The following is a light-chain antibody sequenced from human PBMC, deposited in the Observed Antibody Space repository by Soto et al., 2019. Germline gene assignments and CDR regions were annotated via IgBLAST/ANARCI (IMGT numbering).Light chain of an antibody. CDR2: GAS. J-gene: IGKJ1*01. CDR3: QQYNNWPPWT. V-gene: IGKV3-15*01. CDR1: QSVSSN. Sequence: EIVMTQSPATLSVSPGDRATLSCRASQSVSSNLAWYQQKFGQAPRLLIYGASTRATGIPARFSGSGSGTEFTLTISSLQSEDFAVYYCQQYNNWPPWTFGQGTKVEIK.